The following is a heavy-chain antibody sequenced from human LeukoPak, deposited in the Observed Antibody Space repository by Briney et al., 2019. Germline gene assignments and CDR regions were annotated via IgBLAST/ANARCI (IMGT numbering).Heavy chain of an antibody. D-gene: IGHD4-17*01. Sequence: GGSPRLSPAAPRFSSSTYWINSVRQAPGKRPEWVANIEPDGNAKKYVDSVTGRFTISRDNAKNSLYLQMNSLRDDDTAVYYCARAASVNVFDIWGQGTTVTVSS. CDR2: IEPDGNAK. CDR1: RFSSSTYW. CDR3: ARAASVNVFDI. V-gene: IGHV3-7*02. J-gene: IGHJ3*02.